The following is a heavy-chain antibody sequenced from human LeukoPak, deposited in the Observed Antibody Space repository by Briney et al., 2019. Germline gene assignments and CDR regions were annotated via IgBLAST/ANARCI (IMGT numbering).Heavy chain of an antibody. Sequence: SETLPLTCTVSGGSISSYSWSWIRQPPGKGLEWIGYTYFSGSPNYNPSLKSRVTISVDTSKNQFSLKLSSVTAADTAVYYCARYSSTAAGPFDPWGQGSLVTVSS. CDR3: ARYSSTAAGPFDP. J-gene: IGHJ5*02. CDR2: TYFSGSP. D-gene: IGHD6-13*01. CDR1: GGSISSYS. V-gene: IGHV4-59*01.